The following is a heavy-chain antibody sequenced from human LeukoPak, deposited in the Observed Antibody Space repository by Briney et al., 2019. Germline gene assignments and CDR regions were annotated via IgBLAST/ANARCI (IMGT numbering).Heavy chain of an antibody. D-gene: IGHD1-26*01. CDR3: AKDGSSGSYSDY. Sequence: GGSLRLSXAASGFTFDDYAMHRVRQAPGKGLEWVSLIIGDGTNTYYADSVKGRFTISRDNSKNSLYLQMNSLRTEDTALYYCAKDGSSGSYSDYWGQGTLVTVSS. V-gene: IGHV3-43*02. CDR1: GFTFDDYA. CDR2: IIGDGTNT. J-gene: IGHJ4*02.